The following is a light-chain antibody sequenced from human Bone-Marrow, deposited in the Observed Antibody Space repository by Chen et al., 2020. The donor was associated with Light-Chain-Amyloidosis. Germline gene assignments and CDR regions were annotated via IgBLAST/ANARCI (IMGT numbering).Light chain of an antibody. V-gene: IGLV3-25*03. CDR3: QSADSSGPYEVI. J-gene: IGLJ2*01. CDR2: RDT. CDR1: DLPTKY. Sequence: SYELTQPPSVSVSPGQTARITCSGDDLPTKYAYWYQQTPGQAPVLVIHRDTERPSGISERFSGSSSETTATLTISGVQAEDEADYHCQSADSSGPYEVIFGGGTKLTVL.